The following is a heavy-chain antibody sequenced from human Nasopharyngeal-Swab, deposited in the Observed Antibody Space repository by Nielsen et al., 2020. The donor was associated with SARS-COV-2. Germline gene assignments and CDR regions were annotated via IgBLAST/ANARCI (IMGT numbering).Heavy chain of an antibody. V-gene: IGHV3-73*01. CDR2: IRSKGNSYAT. CDR3: TRCGGSCYTGKDY. D-gene: IGHD2-15*01. CDR1: GFIFSDSA. J-gene: IGHJ4*02. Sequence: GESLKISCAASGFIFSDSAIHWVRQASGKGLEWVGRIRSKGNSYATEYAASVEGRFTISRDDSKNTAYPQMNSLITEDTAVYYCTRCGGSCYTGKDYWGQGTLVTVSS.